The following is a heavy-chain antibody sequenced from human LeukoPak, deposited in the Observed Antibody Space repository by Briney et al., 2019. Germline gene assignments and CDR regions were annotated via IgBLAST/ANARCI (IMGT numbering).Heavy chain of an antibody. CDR3: AKGTLPDY. CDR2: VSDGGYYT. J-gene: IGHJ4*02. D-gene: IGHD2-15*01. CDR1: GFSFTTYV. Sequence: GGSLRLSCAASGFSFTTYVMTWVRQAPGKGLEWASRVSDGGYYTYYADPVKGRFTISRDNSKNTLYLQMNSLRAEDTAVYYCAKGTLPDYWGQGTLVTVSS. V-gene: IGHV3-23*01.